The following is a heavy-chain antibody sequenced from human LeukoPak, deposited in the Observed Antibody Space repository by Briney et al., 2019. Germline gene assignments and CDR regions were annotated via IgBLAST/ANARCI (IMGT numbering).Heavy chain of an antibody. D-gene: IGHD3-3*01. Sequence: GVSLRLSCAASGLTFINFGMTWVRQAPGKGLEWVSAISGSAVITFYADSVKGRFTISRDNSKNTLYLQMNSLRAEDTALYYCAKSRLSGINDAFDIWGQGTMVTVSS. V-gene: IGHV3-23*01. CDR2: ISGSAVIT. J-gene: IGHJ3*02. CDR1: GLTFINFG. CDR3: AKSRLSGINDAFDI.